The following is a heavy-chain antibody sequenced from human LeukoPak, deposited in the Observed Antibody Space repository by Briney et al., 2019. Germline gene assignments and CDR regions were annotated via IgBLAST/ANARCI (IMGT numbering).Heavy chain of an antibody. J-gene: IGHJ4*02. CDR2: ISSGSSAR. D-gene: IGHD3-3*01. Sequence: PGGSLRLSCAASGFTFSSHSTNWARQTPGKGLEWVSYISSGSSARYYADSVKGRFTISRDDARNSLYLQMNSLRAEDTAVYYCARMSGSRLPGYWGQGTLVTVSS. CDR3: ARMSGSRLPGY. V-gene: IGHV3-48*01. CDR1: GFTFSSHS.